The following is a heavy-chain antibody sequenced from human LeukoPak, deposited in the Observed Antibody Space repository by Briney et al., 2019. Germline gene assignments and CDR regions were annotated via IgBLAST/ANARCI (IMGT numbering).Heavy chain of an antibody. V-gene: IGHV4-61*02. Sequence: SQTLSLTCTVSGGSIGSGSYYWSWIRQPAGKGLEWIGRIYTSGSTNYNPSLKSRVTISVDTSKNQFSLKLSSVTAADTAVYYCARQNDILDYWGQGTLVTVSS. J-gene: IGHJ4*02. CDR3: ARQNDILDY. CDR1: GGSIGSGSYY. D-gene: IGHD3-9*01. CDR2: IYTSGST.